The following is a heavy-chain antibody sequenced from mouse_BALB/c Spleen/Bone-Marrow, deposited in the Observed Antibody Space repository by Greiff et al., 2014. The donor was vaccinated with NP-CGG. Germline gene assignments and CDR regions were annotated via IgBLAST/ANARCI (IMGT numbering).Heavy chain of an antibody. D-gene: IGHD2-1*01. V-gene: IGHV5-6*01. CDR3: ARIYYGNYVNY. CDR2: ISSGGSYT. CDR1: GFTFSSYG. J-gene: IGHJ2*01. Sequence: EVQRVESGGDLVKPGGSPKLSCAASGFTFSSYGMSWVRQTPDKRLEWVATISSGGSYTYYPDSVKGRFTISRDNAKNTLYLQMSSLKSEDTAMYYCARIYYGNYVNYWGQGTTLTVSS.